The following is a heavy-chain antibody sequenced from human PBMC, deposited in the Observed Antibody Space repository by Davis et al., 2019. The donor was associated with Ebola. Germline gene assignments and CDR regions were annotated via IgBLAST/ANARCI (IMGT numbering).Heavy chain of an antibody. J-gene: IGHJ5*02. Sequence: PLETLSLTCTVSGGSISSSSYYWGWIRQPPGKGLEWIGSIYYSGSTYYNPSLKSRVTISVDTSKNQFSLKLSSVTAADTAVYYCARLGYSSDGGHWFDPWGQGTLVTVSS. D-gene: IGHD6-19*01. CDR2: IYYSGST. V-gene: IGHV4-39*01. CDR1: GGSISSSSYY. CDR3: ARLGYSSDGGHWFDP.